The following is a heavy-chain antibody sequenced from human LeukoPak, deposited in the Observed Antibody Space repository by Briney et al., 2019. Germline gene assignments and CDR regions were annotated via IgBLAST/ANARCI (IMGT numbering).Heavy chain of an antibody. V-gene: IGHV1-18*01. CDR2: ISGNNDNP. Sequence: ASVKVSCKTSGYTFSNFGINWVRQAPGQGLEWMGWISGNNDNPNYGQKFQGRFTVTTDSSTNTAYMELRNLRSDDTAVYYCARDGTSTDDYWGQGTLVTVSS. CDR3: ARDGTSTDDY. CDR1: GYTFSNFG. J-gene: IGHJ4*02. D-gene: IGHD2-2*01.